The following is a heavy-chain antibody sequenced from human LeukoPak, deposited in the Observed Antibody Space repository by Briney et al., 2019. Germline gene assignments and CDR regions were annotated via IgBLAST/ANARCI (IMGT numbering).Heavy chain of an antibody. V-gene: IGHV3-7*01. CDR2: IKPDGSDK. J-gene: IGHJ4*02. CDR3: ARDTGGGYSCYDC. D-gene: IGHD5-18*01. CDR1: GFTFSHYW. Sequence: GESLKISCAASGFTFSHYWMTWIRQTPGKGLEWVANIKPDGSDKYYVDSVKGRFTISRDNAKNSLYLQMNSLRAEDTAVYYCARDTGGGYSCYDCWGQGTLVTVSS.